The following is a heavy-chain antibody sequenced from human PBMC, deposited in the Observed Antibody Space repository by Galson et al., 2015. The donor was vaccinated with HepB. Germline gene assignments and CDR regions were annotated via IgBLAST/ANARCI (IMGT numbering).Heavy chain of an antibody. J-gene: IGHJ5*02. CDR1: GFTFGAYS. CDR3: ARDYRPHFGSGNYYPNWLDP. CDR2: ISSSATHT. D-gene: IGHD3-10*01. Sequence: SLRLSCAASGFTFGAYSMNWVRQAPGKGPEWVSSISSSATHTYYEDSVKGRFTISRDNAKNSLFLTLNSLRAEDTAVYYCARDYRPHFGSGNYYPNWLDPWGQGTLVTVSS. V-gene: IGHV3-21*01.